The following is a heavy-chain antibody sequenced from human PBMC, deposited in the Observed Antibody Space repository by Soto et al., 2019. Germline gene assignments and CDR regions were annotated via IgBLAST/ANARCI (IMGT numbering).Heavy chain of an antibody. J-gene: IGHJ5*02. CDR3: ARRRDYAFWNGLNWFEP. Sequence: AASVKVSCKASGYTFTTYDINWVRQATGQGLEWMGWMNPNSGDTGYAEKFQGRVTMTSNTAINTAYMELSSLTSEDTAVYYCARRRDYAFWNGLNWFEPWGQGTLVTVAS. CDR1: GYTFTTYD. V-gene: IGHV1-8*01. D-gene: IGHD3-3*01. CDR2: MNPNSGDT.